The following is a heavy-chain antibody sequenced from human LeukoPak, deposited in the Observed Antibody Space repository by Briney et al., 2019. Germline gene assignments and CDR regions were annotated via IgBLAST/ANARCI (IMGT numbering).Heavy chain of an antibody. J-gene: IGHJ4*02. CDR1: GGTFSSYA. CDR3: ARVDGAVAGGFDY. Sequence: ASVKVSCKASGGTFSSYAISWVRQAPGQGLEWMGGIIPIFGTANYAQKFQGRVTITADESTRTAYMELSSLRSEDTAVYYCARVDGAVAGGFDYWGQGTLVTVSS. D-gene: IGHD6-19*01. V-gene: IGHV1-69*13. CDR2: IIPIFGTA.